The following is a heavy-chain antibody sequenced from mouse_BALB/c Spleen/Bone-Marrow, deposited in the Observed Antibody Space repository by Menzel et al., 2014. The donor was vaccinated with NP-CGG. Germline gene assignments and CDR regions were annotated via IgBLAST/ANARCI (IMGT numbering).Heavy chain of an antibody. D-gene: IGHD3-1*01. Sequence: EVQLQQSGAELAKPGASVKLSCTASGFNIKDTYMLWVKQRPEQGLEWIGTIDPANGNTKYDLKFQGKATITADTSSNTACLQLSILTSEDTAVYYCAGWKLGRAWFAYWGQGTLVTVSA. CDR1: GFNIKDTY. J-gene: IGHJ3*01. V-gene: IGHV14-3*02. CDR2: IDPANGNT. CDR3: AGWKLGRAWFAY.